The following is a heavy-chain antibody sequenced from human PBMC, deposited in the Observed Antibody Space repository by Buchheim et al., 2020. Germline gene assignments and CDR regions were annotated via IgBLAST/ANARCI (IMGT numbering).Heavy chain of an antibody. CDR3: ATDFIAAAGTGPYY. CDR2: INHSGST. J-gene: IGHJ4*02. CDR1: SGSFSGYY. Sequence: QVQLQQWGAGLLKPSETLSLTCAVYSGSFSGYYWSWIRQPPGKGLEWIGEINHSGSTNYNPSLKSRVTISVDTSKNQFSLKLSSVTAADTAVYYCATDFIAAAGTGPYYWGQGTL. D-gene: IGHD6-13*01. V-gene: IGHV4-34*01.